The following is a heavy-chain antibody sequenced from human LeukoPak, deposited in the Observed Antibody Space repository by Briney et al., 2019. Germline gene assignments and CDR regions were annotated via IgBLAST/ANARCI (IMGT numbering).Heavy chain of an antibody. CDR2: IYTSGST. V-gene: IGHV4-4*07. CDR3: ARARYSYGSYYYYGMDV. CDR1: GGSISSYY. D-gene: IGHD5-18*01. J-gene: IGHJ6*02. Sequence: SETLSLTCTVSGGSISSYYWSWIRQPAGKGLEWIGRIYTSGSTNYNPSLKSRVTMSVDTSKNQFSLKLSSVTAADTAVYCCARARYSYGSYYYYGMDVWGQGITVTVSS.